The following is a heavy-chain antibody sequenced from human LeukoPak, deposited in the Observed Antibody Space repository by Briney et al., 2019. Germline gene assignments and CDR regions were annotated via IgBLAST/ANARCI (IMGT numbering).Heavy chain of an antibody. CDR2: IYYSGST. Sequence: PSETLSLTCTVSGGSISSYYWSWIRQPPGKGLEWIGYIYYSGSTNYNPSLKSRVTISVDTSKNQFSLKLSSVTAADTAVYYCARGSYDSSGLYFDYWGQGTLVTVSS. CDR3: ARGSYDSSGLYFDY. CDR1: GGSISSYY. D-gene: IGHD3-22*01. V-gene: IGHV4-59*01. J-gene: IGHJ4*02.